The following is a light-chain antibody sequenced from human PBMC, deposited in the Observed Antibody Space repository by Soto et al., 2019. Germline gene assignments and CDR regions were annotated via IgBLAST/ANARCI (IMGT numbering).Light chain of an antibody. Sequence: QSVLTQPPSVSAAPGQTVTISCSGSNSNVGNNYVSWYQQLPGTAPKLLIYDNNKRPSGIPDRFSGSKSGTSATLGITGLQTGDEADYYCGTWDSSLGTGVFGGGTKVTVL. CDR3: GTWDSSLGTGV. V-gene: IGLV1-51*01. J-gene: IGLJ2*01. CDR1: NSNVGNNY. CDR2: DNN.